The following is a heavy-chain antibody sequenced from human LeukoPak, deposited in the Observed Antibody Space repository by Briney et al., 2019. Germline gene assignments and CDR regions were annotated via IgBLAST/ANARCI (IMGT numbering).Heavy chain of an antibody. CDR3: ARDFYGDYDSYYYGMDV. V-gene: IGHV3-11*01. J-gene: IGHJ6*02. CDR2: ISSSGSTI. CDR1: GFTFSDYY. D-gene: IGHD4-17*01. Sequence: GGSLRLSCAASGFTFSDYYMSWIRQAPGKGLEWVSYISSSGSTIYYADSVKGRFTISRDNAKNSLYLQMNSLRAEDTAVYYCARDFYGDYDSYYYGMDVWGRGTTVTVSS.